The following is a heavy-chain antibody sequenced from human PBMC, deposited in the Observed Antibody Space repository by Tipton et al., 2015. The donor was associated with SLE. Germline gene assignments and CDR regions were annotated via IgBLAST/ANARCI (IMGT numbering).Heavy chain of an antibody. CDR1: GFTVSSNY. D-gene: IGHD1-26*01. Sequence: SLRLSCAASGFTVSSNYMSWVRQAPGKGLEWVSVIYSGGSTYYAHSVKGRFTISRDNSKNTLYLQMNSLRAEDTAVYYCAREGPVGATRGNYYYGMDVWGQGTAVSVSS. V-gene: IGHV3-53*05. CDR3: AREGPVGATRGNYYYGMDV. J-gene: IGHJ6*02. CDR2: IYSGGST.